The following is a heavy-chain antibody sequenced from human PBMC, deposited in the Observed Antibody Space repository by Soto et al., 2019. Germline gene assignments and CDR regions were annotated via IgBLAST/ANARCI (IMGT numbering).Heavy chain of an antibody. J-gene: IGHJ4*02. V-gene: IGHV3-15*07. CDR1: GFTFSNAW. CDR2: IKSKTDGGTT. CDR3: TTGVDSSGWYWSEAPFDY. D-gene: IGHD6-19*01. Sequence: GGSLRLSCAASGFTFSNAWMNWVRQAPGKGLEWVGRIKSKTDGGTTDYAAPVKGRFTISRDDSKNTLYLQMNSLKNEDTAVYYCTTGVDSSGWYWSEAPFDYWGQGTLVTVSS.